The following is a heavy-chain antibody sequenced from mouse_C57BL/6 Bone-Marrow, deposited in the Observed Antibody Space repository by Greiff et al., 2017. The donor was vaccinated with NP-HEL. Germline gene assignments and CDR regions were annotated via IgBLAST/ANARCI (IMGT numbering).Heavy chain of an antibody. Sequence: EVQLQQSGPELVKPGASVKISCKASGYTFTDYYMNWVKQSHGKSLEWIGDINPNNGGTSYNQKFKGKATLTVDKSSSTAYMELRSLTSEDSAVYYCARRGAYYSNPHFDYWGQGTTLTVSS. CDR2: INPNNGGT. CDR3: ARRGAYYSNPHFDY. J-gene: IGHJ2*01. V-gene: IGHV1-26*01. CDR1: GYTFTDYY. D-gene: IGHD2-5*01.